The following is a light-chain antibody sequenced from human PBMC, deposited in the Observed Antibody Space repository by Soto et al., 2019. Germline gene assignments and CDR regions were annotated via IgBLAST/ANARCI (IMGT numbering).Light chain of an antibody. CDR1: QTMSTY. CDR3: QQSDSTPYT. V-gene: IGKV1-39*01. Sequence: IKMTKSPSSLSASVGYRFTITCRASQTMSTYLNWYQQKPGKAPRLLIYDASSLITGVPSRFSGSGSGTDFTLTIASLQPEDFSTYYCQQSDSTPYTFGQGTTGDIK. J-gene: IGKJ2*01. CDR2: DAS.